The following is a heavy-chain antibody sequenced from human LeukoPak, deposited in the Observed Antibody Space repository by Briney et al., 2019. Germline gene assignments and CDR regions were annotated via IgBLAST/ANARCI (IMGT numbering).Heavy chain of an antibody. Sequence: PGGSLRLSCAASGFTFSSYGMHWVRQAPGKGLEWVSSISSGSSYIHYADSVKGRFTISRDNAKNSLYLQMNSLRGEDTAVYYCARDRDSGEGRTFDYWGQGALVTVSS. CDR3: ARDRDSGEGRTFDY. CDR2: ISSGSSYI. D-gene: IGHD5-24*01. J-gene: IGHJ4*02. V-gene: IGHV3-21*01. CDR1: GFTFSSYG.